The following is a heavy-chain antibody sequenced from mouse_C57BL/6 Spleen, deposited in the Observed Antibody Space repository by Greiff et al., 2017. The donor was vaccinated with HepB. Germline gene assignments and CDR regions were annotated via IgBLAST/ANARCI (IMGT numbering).Heavy chain of an antibody. Sequence: EVQLQQSGPELVKPGASVKISCKASGYTFTDYYMNWVKQSHGKSLEWIGDINPNNGGTSYNQKFKGKATLTVDKSSSTAYMELRSLTSEDSAVYYCARIAYYSNGDWYFDVWGTGTTVTVSS. CDR2: INPNNGGT. J-gene: IGHJ1*03. CDR1: GYTFTDYY. CDR3: ARIAYYSNGDWYFDV. D-gene: IGHD2-5*01. V-gene: IGHV1-26*01.